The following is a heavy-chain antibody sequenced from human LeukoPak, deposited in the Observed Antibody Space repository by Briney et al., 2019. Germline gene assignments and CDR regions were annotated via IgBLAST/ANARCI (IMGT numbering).Heavy chain of an antibody. Sequence: ASVKVSCKGSGYTFASYGITWVRQAPGQGLEWMGWISTYNGNTNYAQKLQGRVTMTTDTSTSTAYMELRSLISDDAAVYYCARGDDYGDYWGFYWGQGTLVTVSS. J-gene: IGHJ4*02. CDR2: ISTYNGNT. D-gene: IGHD4-17*01. V-gene: IGHV1-18*01. CDR1: GYTFASYG. CDR3: ARGDDYGDYWGFY.